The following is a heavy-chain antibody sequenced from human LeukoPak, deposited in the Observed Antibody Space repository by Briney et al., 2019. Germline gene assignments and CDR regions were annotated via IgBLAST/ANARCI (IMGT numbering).Heavy chain of an antibody. J-gene: IGHJ4*02. CDR1: GYTFTSYD. CDR2: MNPNSGNT. V-gene: IGHV1-8*01. CDR3: ARRNKDVDNFRLVDY. D-gene: IGHD5-24*01. Sequence: GASVKVSCKASGYTFTSYDINWVRQATGQGLEWMGWMNPNSGNTSYAQKFQGRVTMTRNTSISTAYMELSSLTSEDTAIYYCARRNKDVDNFRLVDYWGQGTLVTVSS.